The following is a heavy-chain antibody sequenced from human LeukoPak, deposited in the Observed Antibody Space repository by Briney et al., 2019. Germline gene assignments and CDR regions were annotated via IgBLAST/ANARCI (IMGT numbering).Heavy chain of an antibody. CDR2: IWYDGSNK. J-gene: IGHJ4*02. D-gene: IGHD3-10*01. Sequence: GRSLRLSCAASGFTFSSYGMHWVRQAPGKGLEWVAVIWYDGSNKYNADSVKGRFTISRDNSKNTLYLQMSSLRAEDTAVYYCAREVRGVIRGVDYWGQGTLATVSS. CDR3: AREVRGVIRGVDY. V-gene: IGHV3-33*01. CDR1: GFTFSSYG.